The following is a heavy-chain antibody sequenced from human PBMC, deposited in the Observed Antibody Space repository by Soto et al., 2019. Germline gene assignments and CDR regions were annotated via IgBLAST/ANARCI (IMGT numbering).Heavy chain of an antibody. CDR3: ARQGFGPLHGRVDV. CDR1: GGSISRYY. V-gene: IGHV4-59*08. Sequence: QVQLQESGPGLVKPSETLSLSCTVSGGSISRYYWSWFRQSPGKRMEWIGYVHHSWGSSYNPSLPSRVARSLDTSRSQFLLKVTSVTATDTAVYYCARQGFGPLHGRVDVWGQGTTVTVSS. J-gene: IGHJ6*01. CDR2: VHHSWGS. D-gene: IGHD3-10*01.